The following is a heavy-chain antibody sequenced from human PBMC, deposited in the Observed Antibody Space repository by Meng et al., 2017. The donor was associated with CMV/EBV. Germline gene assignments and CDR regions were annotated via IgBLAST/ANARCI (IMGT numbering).Heavy chain of an antibody. D-gene: IGHD6-6*01. CDR2: IYYSGST. CDR1: GGSISSGGYY. J-gene: IGHJ4*02. Sequence: LRLSCDVSGGSISSGGYYWSWIRQHPGKGLERIGYIYYSGSTYYNPSLKSRVTILVDTSKNQFSLKLNSVTAADTAVYYCARAARPTSANKYGCFDYWGQGTLVTVSS. CDR3: ARAARPTSANKYGCFDY. V-gene: IGHV4-31*11.